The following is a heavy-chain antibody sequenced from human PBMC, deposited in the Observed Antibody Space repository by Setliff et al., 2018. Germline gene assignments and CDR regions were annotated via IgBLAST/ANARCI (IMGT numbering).Heavy chain of an antibody. CDR2: IRYDGSYK. CDR3: ARDRIGPFLSYMDG. Sequence: GGSLRLSCAASGFAFGTYGMHWVRQAPGKGLEWLTFIRYDGSYKYYADILEGRFTISRDNSRNTMYLQMNSLRGEDTAVYYCARDRIGPFLSYMDGWGKGTTVTVSS. J-gene: IGHJ6*03. CDR1: GFAFGTYG. V-gene: IGHV3-30*02. D-gene: IGHD3-3*02.